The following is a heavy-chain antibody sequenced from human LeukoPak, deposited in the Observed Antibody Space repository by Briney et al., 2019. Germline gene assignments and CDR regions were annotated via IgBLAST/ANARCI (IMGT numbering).Heavy chain of an antibody. V-gene: IGHV1-69*01. D-gene: IGHD6-13*01. CDR2: IIPIFGTA. CDR3: ARQIIGYSSSWYEDAFDI. CDR1: GGTFSSYA. J-gene: IGHJ3*02. Sequence: ASVKVSYKASGGTFSSYAISWVRQAPGQGLEWMGGIIPIFGTANYAQKFQGRVTITADESTSTAYMELSSLRSEDTAVYYCARQIIGYSSSWYEDAFDIWGQGTMVTVSS.